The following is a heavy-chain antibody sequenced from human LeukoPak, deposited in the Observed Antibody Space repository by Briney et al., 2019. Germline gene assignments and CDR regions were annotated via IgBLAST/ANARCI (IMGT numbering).Heavy chain of an antibody. V-gene: IGHV3-7*05. CDR2: IKHDGSEK. CDR1: GFTFSNYW. Sequence: PGGPLRLSCAASGFTFSNYWMSWVRQPPGKGLEWVASIKHDGSEKYYVDSVKGRFSISRDYAKNSVYLQMDSLRAEDTAVYYCARGPGRVAAPATGSFDIWGQGTVVTVSS. J-gene: IGHJ3*02. D-gene: IGHD6-13*01. CDR3: ARGPGRVAAPATGSFDI.